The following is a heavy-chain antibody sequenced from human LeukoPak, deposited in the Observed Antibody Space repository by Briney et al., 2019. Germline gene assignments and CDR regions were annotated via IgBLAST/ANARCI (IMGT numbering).Heavy chain of an antibody. J-gene: IGHJ4*02. V-gene: IGHV3-23*01. Sequence: GGSLRLSCAGAGFTFSNYGMSWVRQAPGRGLEWVSVISRSGTETYHADSVRGRFTISRDNAKNTLYLQMNSLRAEDTAVYYCAKKSPDSSGNPAYDWGQGTLVTVSS. CDR1: GFTFSNYG. D-gene: IGHD4-23*01. CDR3: AKKSPDSSGNPAYD. CDR2: ISRSGTET.